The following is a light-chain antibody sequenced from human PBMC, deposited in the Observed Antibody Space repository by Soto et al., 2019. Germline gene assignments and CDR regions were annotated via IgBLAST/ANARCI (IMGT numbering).Light chain of an antibody. CDR3: SSYSDTTTRV. CDR2: GVS. Sequence: QSVLTQPASVSGSPGRSITISCTGTSSDVGGFNSVSWYQLYPGKAPKLIIYGVSNRPSGVSQRFSGSKSGNTASLTISGLRAEDEAEYYCSSYSDTTTRVLGTGTKVTVL. J-gene: IGLJ1*01. CDR1: SSDVGGFNS. V-gene: IGLV2-14*03.